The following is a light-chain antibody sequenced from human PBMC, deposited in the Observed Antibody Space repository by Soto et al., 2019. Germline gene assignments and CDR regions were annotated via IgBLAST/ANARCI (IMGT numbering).Light chain of an antibody. Sequence: EIVLTQSPGTLSLSPGERATLSCRASQSVSYSYLAWYQQKPGQAPSLLIYGASTRATGIPDRFSGGGSGTDFTLTISRLEPEDFAVYYCQQYGNSPFTFGPGTKVDIK. J-gene: IGKJ3*01. CDR3: QQYGNSPFT. CDR1: QSVSYSY. CDR2: GAS. V-gene: IGKV3-20*01.